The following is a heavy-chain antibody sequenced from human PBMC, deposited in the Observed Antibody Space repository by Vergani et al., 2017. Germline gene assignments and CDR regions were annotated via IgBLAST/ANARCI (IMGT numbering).Heavy chain of an antibody. CDR1: GFTFSSYS. D-gene: IGHD3-3*01. CDR3: ARDPDDFWSGYRMDV. J-gene: IGHJ6*02. Sequence: EVQLVESGGGLVKPGGSLRLSCAASGFTFSSYSMNWVRQAPGKGLEWVASISISSSYIDYADSVKGRFTISRDNAKNSLYLQMNSLRAEDTAVYYCARDPDDFWSGYRMDVWGQGTTVTVSS. V-gene: IGHV3-21*01. CDR2: ISISSSYI.